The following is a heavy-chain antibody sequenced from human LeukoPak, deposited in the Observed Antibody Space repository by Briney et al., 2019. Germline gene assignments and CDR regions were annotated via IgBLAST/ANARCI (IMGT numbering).Heavy chain of an antibody. CDR1: GYTFTGYY. Sequence: ASVKVSCKASGYTFTGYYMHWVRQAPGQGLEWMGWINPNSGGTNYAQKFQGRVTMTRDTSISTAYMELGRLRSDDTAVYYCARGAITISNAQPFDYWGQGTLVTVSS. J-gene: IGHJ4*02. V-gene: IGHV1-2*02. CDR3: ARGAITISNAQPFDY. CDR2: INPNSGGT. D-gene: IGHD3-3*01.